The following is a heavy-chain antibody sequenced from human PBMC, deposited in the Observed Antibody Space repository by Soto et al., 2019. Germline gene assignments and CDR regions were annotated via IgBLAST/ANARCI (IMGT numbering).Heavy chain of an antibody. Sequence: QFQRVRSGAEGRNPGSPWKFPCRASEGTFGGKVFGGGQQPPGKGLDGMGGSFPIFGTANHAQKFQGRVTIIADESTSTVYMELSSLRSEDTAMYYCARGWGYDSNDYYYAYWGQGTLVIVSS. CDR2: SFPIFGTA. V-gene: IGHV1-69*12. CDR3: ARGWGYDSNDYYYAY. D-gene: IGHD3-22*01. J-gene: IGHJ4*02. CDR1: EGTFGGKV.